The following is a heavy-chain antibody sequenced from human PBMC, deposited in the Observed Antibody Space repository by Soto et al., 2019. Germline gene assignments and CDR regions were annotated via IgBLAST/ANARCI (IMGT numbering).Heavy chain of an antibody. CDR2: INPNSGGT. J-gene: IGHJ4*02. V-gene: IGHV1-2*04. D-gene: IGHD6-6*01. Sequence: ASVKVSCKASGYTFTGYYMHWVRQAPGQGLEWMGWINPNSGGTNYAQKFQGWVTMTRDTSISTAYMELSRLRSDDTAVYYCARQTIEYSNPMGFDYWGQGTLVTVSS. CDR3: ARQTIEYSNPMGFDY. CDR1: GYTFTGYY.